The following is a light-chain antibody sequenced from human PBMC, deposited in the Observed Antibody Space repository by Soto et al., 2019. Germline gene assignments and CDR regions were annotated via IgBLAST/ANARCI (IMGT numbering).Light chain of an antibody. CDR3: QERYSTPAT. CDR1: QSINND. J-gene: IGKJ2*01. Sequence: DIQMTQSPSSLSASVGDRVTSTCRASQSINNDLNWYQQKPGKAPKLLIYTTSSLQSGVPSRFSGSASGTDFTLSISSLQPEDVASYYCQERYSTPATFGQGTKLEI. V-gene: IGKV1-39*01. CDR2: TTS.